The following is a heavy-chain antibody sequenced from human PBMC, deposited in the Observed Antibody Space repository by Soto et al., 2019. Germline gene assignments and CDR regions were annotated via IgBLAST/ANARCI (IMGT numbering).Heavy chain of an antibody. D-gene: IGHD2-15*01. Sequence: QVQLVQSGVEVKTPGASVKVSCKASGYTFTNYGITWVRQAPGQGLEWMGWISAYNGDTNYAQKLQGRVTMTTDTSARTAYMELRSLRSDDTAVYYCARNCSGGSGYFGWFDPWGQGTLVTVSS. J-gene: IGHJ5*02. CDR1: GYTFTNYG. CDR3: ARNCSGGSGYFGWFDP. CDR2: ISAYNGDT. V-gene: IGHV1-18*01.